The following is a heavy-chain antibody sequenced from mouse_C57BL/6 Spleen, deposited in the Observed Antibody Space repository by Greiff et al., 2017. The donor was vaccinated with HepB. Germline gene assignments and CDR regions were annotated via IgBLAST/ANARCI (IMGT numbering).Heavy chain of an antibody. Sequence: DVHLVESGGGLVKPGGSLKLSCAASGFTFSSYAMSWVRQTPEKRLEWVATISDGGSYTYYPDNVKGRFTISRDNAKNNLYLQMSHLKSEDTAMYYCARDIDTGYYGSSYGYFDVWGTGTTVTVSS. CDR1: GFTFSSYA. CDR2: ISDGGSYT. CDR3: ARDIDTGYYGSSYGYFDV. D-gene: IGHD1-1*01. V-gene: IGHV5-4*01. J-gene: IGHJ1*03.